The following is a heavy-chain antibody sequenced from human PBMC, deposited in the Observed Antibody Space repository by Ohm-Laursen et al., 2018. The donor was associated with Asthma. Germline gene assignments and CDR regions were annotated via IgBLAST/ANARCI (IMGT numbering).Heavy chain of an antibody. CDR1: GFPFNISW. J-gene: IGHJ4*02. V-gene: IGHV3-7*02. CDR3: ARPTREPRH. D-gene: IGHD1-26*01. Sequence: SLRLSCAASGFPFNISWMAWVRQVPGKGLEWVANIKPGGIANAYLDSVRGRFTISRDNAKNSLYLQMNSLRADDTAVYYCARPTREPRHWGQGTPVTVSS. CDR2: IKPGGIAN.